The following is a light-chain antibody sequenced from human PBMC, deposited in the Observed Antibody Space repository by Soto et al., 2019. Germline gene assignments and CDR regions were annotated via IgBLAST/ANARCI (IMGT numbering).Light chain of an antibody. V-gene: IGKV4-1*01. CDR2: WAS. CDR3: QQYFSTPLT. CDR1: QSVLYSSNNKNY. Sequence: DIVMTQSPDSVAVSLGERATINCKSSQSVLYSSNNKNYLAWYQQKPGQPPKLLIYWASTRESGVPDRFSGSGSGTDFALTISSLQAEDVAIYFCQQYFSTPLTFVQGTKVEIK. J-gene: IGKJ1*01.